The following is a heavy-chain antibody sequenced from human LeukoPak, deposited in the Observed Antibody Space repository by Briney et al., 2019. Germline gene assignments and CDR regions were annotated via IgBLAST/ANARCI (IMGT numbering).Heavy chain of an antibody. CDR1: GFTFSSYW. CDR3: ARIPPQRSISTGYYFDY. V-gene: IGHV3-7*01. Sequence: GGSLRLSCAASGFTFSSYWMSWVRQAPGKGLEWVANVKQDGSEKYYVDSVKGRFTISRDNAKNSLYLQMNSLRAEDTAVYYCARIPPQRSISTGYYFDYWGQGTLVTVSS. J-gene: IGHJ4*02. CDR2: VKQDGSEK. D-gene: IGHD3-9*01.